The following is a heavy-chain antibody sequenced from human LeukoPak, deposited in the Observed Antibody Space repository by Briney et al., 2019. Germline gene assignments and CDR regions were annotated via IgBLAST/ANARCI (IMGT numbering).Heavy chain of an antibody. CDR1: GGSISRSSYY. Sequence: SETLSLTCTVSGGSISRSSYYWSWIRLPPGKGLEWIGYIYYSGRTNYNPSLKSRLSISLDTSKNQFSLKLSSVAAADTAVYYCARGSKLVTGGWFDPWGQGSLVTVSS. J-gene: IGHJ5*02. CDR3: ARGSKLVTGGWFDP. CDR2: IYYSGRT. V-gene: IGHV4-61*05. D-gene: IGHD2-21*02.